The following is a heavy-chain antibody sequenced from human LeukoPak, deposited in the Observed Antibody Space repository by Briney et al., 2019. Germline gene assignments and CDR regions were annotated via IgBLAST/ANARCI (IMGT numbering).Heavy chain of an antibody. CDR1: GFTFSNYN. J-gene: IGHJ4*02. Sequence: GGSLRLSCAASGFTFSNYNMNWVRQAPGKGLEWVSYISSSSSNIYYADSVKGRFTISRDNAKNSLYLQMNSLRAEGTAIYYCVKDRSDNSSWYLGDYWGQGTLVAVSS. CDR2: ISSSSSNI. D-gene: IGHD6-13*01. V-gene: IGHV3-48*04. CDR3: VKDRSDNSSWYLGDY.